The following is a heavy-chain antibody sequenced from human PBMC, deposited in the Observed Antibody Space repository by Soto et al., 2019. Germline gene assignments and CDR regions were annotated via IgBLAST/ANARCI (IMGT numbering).Heavy chain of an antibody. CDR3: ARGLLL. CDR1: GGSISSGGYY. V-gene: IGHV4-31*03. D-gene: IGHD2-15*01. Sequence: QVQLQESGPGLVQPSQTLSLTCTVSGGSISSGGYYWSWIRQHPGTGLEWIGHISYSGRTYYNTCRTSRVTTFVYPSRNPYSRIVNSLTAADPTPYYCARGLLLWGHGTLVPVSS. CDR2: ISYSGRT. J-gene: IGHJ4*01.